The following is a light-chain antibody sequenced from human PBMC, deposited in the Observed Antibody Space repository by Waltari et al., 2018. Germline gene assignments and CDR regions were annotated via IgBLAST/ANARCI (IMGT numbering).Light chain of an antibody. CDR1: SSDVGGYNY. Sequence: QSALTQPRSVSGSPGQSVTISCSGTSSDVGGYNYVPWYQQHPGKAPKLMIYDVSRWPSGVPDRFSGSKSGNTASLTISGLQAEDEADYYCSSYAGITNWVFGGGTKLTVL. J-gene: IGLJ3*02. V-gene: IGLV2-11*01. CDR3: SSYAGITNWV. CDR2: DVS.